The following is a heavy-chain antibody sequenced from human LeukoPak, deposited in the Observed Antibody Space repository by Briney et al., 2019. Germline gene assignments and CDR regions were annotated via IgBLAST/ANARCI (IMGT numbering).Heavy chain of an antibody. D-gene: IGHD5-18*01. Sequence: KSSQTLSLTCTVSGGSISSGDYYWSWIRQPPGKGLEWIGYIYYSGSTYYNPSLKSRVTISVDTSKNQFSLKLSSVTAADTAVYYCARLNVDTAMVDYWGQGTLVTVSS. V-gene: IGHV4-30-4*08. CDR2: IYYSGST. CDR1: GGSISSGDYY. J-gene: IGHJ4*02. CDR3: ARLNVDTAMVDY.